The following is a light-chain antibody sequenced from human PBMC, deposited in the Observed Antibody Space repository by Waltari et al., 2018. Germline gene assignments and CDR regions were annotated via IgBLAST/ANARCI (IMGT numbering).Light chain of an antibody. CDR2: KVS. Sequence: EIVMTQTPLSALVTLGQPASISCTSSQSLVNTDGDTYLSWLQQRPGQPPRLLIYKVSNRLFGVPDRFSGSGAGTKFTLKISRVEVEDVGVYYCTQGTQFPRTFGQGTKVEIK. J-gene: IGKJ1*01. V-gene: IGKV2-24*01. CDR3: TQGTQFPRT. CDR1: QSLVNTDGDTY.